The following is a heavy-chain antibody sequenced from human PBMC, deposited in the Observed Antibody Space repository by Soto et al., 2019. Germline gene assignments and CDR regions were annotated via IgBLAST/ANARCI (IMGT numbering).Heavy chain of an antibody. Sequence: ASVKVSCTASGYTFTIYDINWVRQATGQGLEWMGWMNPNSGNTGYAQKFQGRVTMTRNTSISTAYMELSSLRSEDTAVYYCARGIAAAGHDAFDIWGQGTMVTVSS. J-gene: IGHJ3*02. CDR2: MNPNSGNT. CDR1: GYTFTIYD. CDR3: ARGIAAAGHDAFDI. V-gene: IGHV1-8*01. D-gene: IGHD6-13*01.